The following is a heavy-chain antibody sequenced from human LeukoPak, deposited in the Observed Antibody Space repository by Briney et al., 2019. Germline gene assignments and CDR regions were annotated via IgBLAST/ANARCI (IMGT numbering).Heavy chain of an antibody. J-gene: IGHJ4*02. CDR3: ARDRNGDGATYFSY. CDR1: GGSINTYY. D-gene: IGHD4/OR15-4a*01. CDR2: IYSGGST. Sequence: SEILSLTCTVSGGSINTYYWSWVRQPAGKGLEWIGRIYSGGSTHYNPSLNSRVTMSVDSSKNQFSLKLSSVTAADTAVYYCARDRNGDGATYFSYWGQGTLVTVSS. V-gene: IGHV4-4*07.